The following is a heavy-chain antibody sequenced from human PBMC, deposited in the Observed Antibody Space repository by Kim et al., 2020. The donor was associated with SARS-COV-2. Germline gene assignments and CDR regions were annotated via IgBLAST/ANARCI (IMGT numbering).Heavy chain of an antibody. CDR3: ARDGTYSGSYYSRCFDY. D-gene: IGHD3-10*01. Sequence: AKDRFTISRDNSMNTLSLQMNSLRAEDTAVYYCARDGTYSGSYYSRCFDYWGQGTLVTVSS. V-gene: IGHV3-33*02. J-gene: IGHJ4*02.